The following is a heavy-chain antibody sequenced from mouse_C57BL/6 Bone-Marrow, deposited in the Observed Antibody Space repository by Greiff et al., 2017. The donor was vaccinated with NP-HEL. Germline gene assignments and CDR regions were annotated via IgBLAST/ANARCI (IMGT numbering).Heavy chain of an antibody. V-gene: IGHV3-6*01. Sequence: EVKLMESGPGLVKPSQSLSLTCSVTGYSITSGSYWTWIRQFPGNKLEWMGYISYDGSNNYNPSLKNRISITRDPSKNQFFLKLNSVTTEDTATYYCARDRGWLRGAYWGQGTLVTVSA. CDR3: ARDRGWLRGAY. CDR1: GYSITSGSY. D-gene: IGHD2-2*01. CDR2: ISYDGSN. J-gene: IGHJ3*01.